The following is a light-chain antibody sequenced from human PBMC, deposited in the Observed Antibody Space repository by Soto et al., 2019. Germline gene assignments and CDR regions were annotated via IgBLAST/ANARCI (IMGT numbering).Light chain of an antibody. J-gene: IGKJ1*01. Sequence: IHMTRSPSTLSASIGDIVATTGLASQSISSWLAWYQQKPGKAPNLLIYKASSLESGVPSRFSGSGSGTEFTLTISSLEPEDFAVYYCQQRSRWPWTFGQGTKVDIK. CDR3: QQRSRWPWT. V-gene: IGKV1-5*03. CDR1: QSISSW. CDR2: KAS.